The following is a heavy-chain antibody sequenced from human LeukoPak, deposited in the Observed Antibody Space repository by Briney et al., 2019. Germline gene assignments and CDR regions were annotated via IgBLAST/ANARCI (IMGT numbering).Heavy chain of an antibody. CDR3: ARGRYSSGYYYFDY. CDR2: IYFSGST. J-gene: IGHJ4*02. V-gene: IGHV4-59*02. CDR1: GGSVSSYY. Sequence: SETLSLTCSVSGGSVSSYYWSWIRQFPGKGLEWIGYIYFSGSTSYNPSLESRVTISLDTSPNQFSLKLSSVTAADTPVYYCARGRYSSGYYYFDYWGQGTLVTVSS. D-gene: IGHD3-22*01.